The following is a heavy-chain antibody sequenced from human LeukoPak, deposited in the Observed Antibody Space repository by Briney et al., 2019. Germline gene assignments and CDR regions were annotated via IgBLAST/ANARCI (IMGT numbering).Heavy chain of an antibody. D-gene: IGHD5-12*01. Sequence: SVKVSCKASGGTFSSYAISWVRQAPGQGLEWMGGIIPIFGTANYAQKFQGRVTITADESTSTAYMELSSLRSDDTAMYYCAKSSAYSGYEVDYWGQGSLVTVSS. CDR3: AKSSAYSGYEVDY. CDR1: GGTFSSYA. CDR2: IIPIFGTA. J-gene: IGHJ4*02. V-gene: IGHV1-69*13.